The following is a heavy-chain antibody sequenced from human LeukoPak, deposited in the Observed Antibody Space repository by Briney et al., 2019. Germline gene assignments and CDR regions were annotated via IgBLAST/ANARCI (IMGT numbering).Heavy chain of an antibody. CDR1: GGSISSYY. D-gene: IGHD1-14*01. CDR3: ARTTYNWFDP. J-gene: IGHJ5*02. CDR2: IYYSGST. V-gene: IGHV4-59*01. Sequence: SETLSLTCTVSGGSISSYYWSWIRQPPGKGLEWIGYIYYSGSTNYNPSLKSRVTILVDTSKNQFSLKLSSVTAADTAVYYCARTTYNWFDPWGQGTLVTVSS.